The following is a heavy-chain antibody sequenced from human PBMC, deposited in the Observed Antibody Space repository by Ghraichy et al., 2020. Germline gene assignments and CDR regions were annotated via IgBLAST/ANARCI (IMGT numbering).Heavy chain of an antibody. V-gene: IGHV3-30*04. CDR3: ARDGGGEYYYDSSGYYPPYYFDY. CDR2: ISYDGSNK. D-gene: IGHD3-22*01. J-gene: IGHJ4*02. Sequence: GGSLRLSCAASGFTFSSYAMHWVRQAPGKGLEWVAVISYDGSNKYYADSVKGRFTISRDNSKNTLYLQMNSLRAEDTAVYYCARDGGGEYYYDSSGYYPPYYFDYWGQGTLVTVSS. CDR1: GFTFSSYA.